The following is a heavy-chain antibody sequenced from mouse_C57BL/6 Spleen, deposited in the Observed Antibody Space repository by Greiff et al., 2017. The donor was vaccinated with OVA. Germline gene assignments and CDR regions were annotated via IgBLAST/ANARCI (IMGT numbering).Heavy chain of an antibody. J-gene: IGHJ2*01. CDR1: GFTFTDYY. CDR2: IRNKANGYTT. V-gene: IGHV7-3*01. Sequence: EVKLVESGGGLVQPGGSLSLSCAASGFTFTDYYMSWVRQPPGRALEWLGFIRNKANGYTTEYSASVKGRFTISRDNSQSILYLQMDALVAEDSATYYCARYGGGFDYWGQGTTLTVSS. CDR3: ARYGGGFDY.